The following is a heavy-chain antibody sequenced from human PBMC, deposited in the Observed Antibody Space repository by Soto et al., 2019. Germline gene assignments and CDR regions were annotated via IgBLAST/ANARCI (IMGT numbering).Heavy chain of an antibody. CDR2: INPNSGGT. J-gene: IGHJ6*02. Sequence: ASVKVSCKASGYTFTGYYMHWVRQAPGQGLEWMGWINPNSGGTNYAQKFQGRVTMTRDTSISTAYMELCRLRSDDTAVYYCARVFYSSSYYYYGMDVWGQGTTVTVSS. D-gene: IGHD6-13*01. CDR1: GYTFTGYY. CDR3: ARVFYSSSYYYYGMDV. V-gene: IGHV1-2*02.